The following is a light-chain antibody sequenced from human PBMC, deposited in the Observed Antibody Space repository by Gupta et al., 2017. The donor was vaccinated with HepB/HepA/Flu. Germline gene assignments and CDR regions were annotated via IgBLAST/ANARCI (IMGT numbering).Light chain of an antibody. CDR1: QSVGGR. J-gene: IGKJ5*01. V-gene: IGKV3-11*01. Sequence: DIVLTQSPATLSLSPGVRATLSCGASQSVGGRLAWYQQKPGQAPRLLIYDSSNRAAGVPARFSGSGFGTEFSLTITDLEPEDFAVYYCQQRYSWPNTFGQGTQLEIK. CDR2: DSS. CDR3: QQRYSWPNT.